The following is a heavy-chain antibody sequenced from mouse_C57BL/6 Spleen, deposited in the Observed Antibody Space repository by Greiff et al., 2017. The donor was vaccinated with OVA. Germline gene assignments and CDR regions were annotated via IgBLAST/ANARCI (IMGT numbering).Heavy chain of an antibody. CDR1: GYTFTSYT. J-gene: IGHJ2*01. CDR2: INPSSGYT. V-gene: IGHV1-4*01. CDR3: ARNDYDYGCIDY. D-gene: IGHD1-1*01. Sequence: VQLQQSGAELARPGASVKMSCKASGYTFTSYTMHWVKQRPGQGLEWIGYINPSSGYTKYNQKFKDQATLTADTSSSTAYMQLSSLTSEDPAADDCARNDYDYGCIDYWGQGTTLTVSS.